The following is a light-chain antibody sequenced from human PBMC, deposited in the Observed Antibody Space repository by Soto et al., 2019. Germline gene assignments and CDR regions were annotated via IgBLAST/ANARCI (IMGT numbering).Light chain of an antibody. CDR3: AVWDDSLSALL. J-gene: IGLJ2*01. Sequence: QSVLTQPPSASGTPGQRVTISCSGGTSNIGTNPVNWYRQLPGTAPQLLLYSDVQRPSGVPDRVSGSKSGTSASLAIRGLQSEDEAEYFCAVWDDSLSALLFGGGTKVTVL. V-gene: IGLV1-44*01. CDR2: SDV. CDR1: TSNIGTNP.